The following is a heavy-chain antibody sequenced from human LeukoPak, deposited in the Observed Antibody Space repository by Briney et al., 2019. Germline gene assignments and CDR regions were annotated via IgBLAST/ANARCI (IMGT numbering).Heavy chain of an antibody. D-gene: IGHD4-17*01. V-gene: IGHV1-58*02. CDR3: VAGGDYGDYGSTLDYYYGMDV. CDR2: IVVGSGNT. CDR1: GFTFTSSA. J-gene: IGHJ6*02. Sequence: GTSVKVSCKASGFTFTSSAMQWVRQARGQRLEWIGWIVVGSGNTNYAQKFQERVTITRDMSTSTAYMELSSLRSEDTAVYHCVAGGDYGDYGSTLDYYYGMDVWGQGTTVTVSS.